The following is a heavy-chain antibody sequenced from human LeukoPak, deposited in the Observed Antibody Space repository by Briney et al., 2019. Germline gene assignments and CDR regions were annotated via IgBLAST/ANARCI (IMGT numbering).Heavy chain of an antibody. CDR2: INAGNGNT. Sequence: ASVKVSCKASGYTFTSYAMHWVSQAPGQRLEWMGWINAGNGNTKYSQKFQGRVTITRDTSASTAYMELSSLRSEDTAVYYCARDKMGYHDHYWYFDLWGRGTLVTVSS. CDR3: ARDKMGYHDHYWYFDL. D-gene: IGHD5-18*01. CDR1: GYTFTSYA. V-gene: IGHV1-3*01. J-gene: IGHJ2*01.